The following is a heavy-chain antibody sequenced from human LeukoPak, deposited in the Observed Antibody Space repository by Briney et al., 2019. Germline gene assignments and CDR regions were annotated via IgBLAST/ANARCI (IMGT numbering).Heavy chain of an antibody. J-gene: IGHJ4*02. CDR3: GKTDIYFNPIDY. D-gene: IGHD3-9*01. CDR2: IHRDGRT. Sequence: PSETLSLTCAVSGVSISSSEWRIWVRQPPGQGLELIGEIHRDGRTRYNPSLKSRVTMSMDYSKNQFSLSVTSVTAADTAIYYCGKTDIYFNPIDYWGPGSLVTVSS. V-gene: IGHV4-4*02. CDR1: GVSISSSEW.